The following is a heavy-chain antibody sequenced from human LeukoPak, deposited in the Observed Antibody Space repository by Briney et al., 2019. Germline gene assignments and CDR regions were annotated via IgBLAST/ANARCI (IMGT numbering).Heavy chain of an antibody. J-gene: IGHJ5*02. CDR2: IWFDGTDK. CDR3: ARDLRPRAGLDWFGP. Sequence: GGSLRLSCAASGFTFSNYGMHWVRQAPGKGLEWVAVIWFDGTDKYYADSVKGRFTISRDNSKNKLYLQMNSLRAEDTGVYYCARDLRPRAGLDWFGPWGQGTLVTVSS. V-gene: IGHV3-33*01. D-gene: IGHD2-15*01. CDR1: GFTFSNYG.